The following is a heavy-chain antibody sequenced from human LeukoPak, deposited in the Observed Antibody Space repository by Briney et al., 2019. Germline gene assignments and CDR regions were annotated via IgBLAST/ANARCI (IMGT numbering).Heavy chain of an antibody. J-gene: IGHJ3*02. CDR3: ARVRDGYNDAYDI. CDR1: GYTFTGYY. V-gene: IGHV1-2*02. CDR2: INPNSGGT. Sequence: ASVNVSCKASGYTFTGYYMHWVRQATGQGLEWMGWINPNSGGTNYAQKFQGRVTMTRDTSISTAYMELSRLRSDDTAVYYCARVRDGYNDAYDIWGQGTMVTVPS. D-gene: IGHD5-24*01.